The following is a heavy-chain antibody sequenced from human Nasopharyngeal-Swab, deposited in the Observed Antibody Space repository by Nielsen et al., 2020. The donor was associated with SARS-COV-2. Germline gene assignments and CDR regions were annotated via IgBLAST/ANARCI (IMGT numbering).Heavy chain of an antibody. D-gene: IGHD3-10*01. CDR3: ARRGISGFITMVRGVISYGMDV. CDR2: MNPNSGNT. Sequence: ASVKVSCKASGYTFTSYDINWVRQATGQGLEWMGWMNPNSGNTGYAQKFQGRVTMTRSTSISTAYMELSSLRSEDTAVYYCARRGISGFITMVRGVISYGMDVWGQGTTVTVSS. V-gene: IGHV1-8*01. CDR1: GYTFTSYD. J-gene: IGHJ6*02.